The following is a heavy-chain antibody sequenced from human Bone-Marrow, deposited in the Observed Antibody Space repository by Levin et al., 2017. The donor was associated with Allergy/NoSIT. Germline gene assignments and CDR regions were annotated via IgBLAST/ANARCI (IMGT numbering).Heavy chain of an antibody. CDR3: ARDVGSERVDYRSS. Sequence: SQTLSLTCTVSGFSISSGYWWGWIRQPPGKGLEWIGNIYHTGITYYNPSLKSRVTILVDTSKNQVSLRLTSVTAADTATYYCARDVGSERVDYRSSWGQGTQVIVSS. CDR2: IYHTGIT. D-gene: IGHD6-19*01. J-gene: IGHJ5*02. V-gene: IGHV4-38-2*02. CDR1: GFSISSGYW.